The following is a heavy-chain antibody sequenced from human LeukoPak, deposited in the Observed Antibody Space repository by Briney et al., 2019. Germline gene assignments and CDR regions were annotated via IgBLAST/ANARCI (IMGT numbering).Heavy chain of an antibody. V-gene: IGHV1-18*01. Sequence: GASVKVSCKASGYTFTSYGISWVRQAPGQGLEWMGWISAYNGNTNYAQNLQGRVTMTTETSTSTAYMDLRSLRSDDPAVYYCARPLYYDITGYHQYYFDHWGQGTQATVSS. CDR1: GYTFTSYG. J-gene: IGHJ4*02. CDR3: ARPLYYDITGYHQYYFDH. CDR2: ISAYNGNT. D-gene: IGHD3-22*01.